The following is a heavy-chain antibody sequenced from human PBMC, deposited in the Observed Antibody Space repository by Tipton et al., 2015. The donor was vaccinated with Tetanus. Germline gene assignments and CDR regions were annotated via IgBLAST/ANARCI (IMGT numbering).Heavy chain of an antibody. J-gene: IGHJ4*02. V-gene: IGHV4-39*07. Sequence: TLSLTCTVSGGSISSSSYYWGWIRQPPGKGLEWIGSIYYSGSTYYNPSLKSRVTISEDTSKNQFSLKLSSVTAAATAVYYCARVGCGYRGYHLHGYWGRGTLVTVSS. D-gene: IGHD5-12*01. CDR3: ARVGCGYRGYHLHGY. CDR1: GGSISSSSYY. CDR2: IYYSGST.